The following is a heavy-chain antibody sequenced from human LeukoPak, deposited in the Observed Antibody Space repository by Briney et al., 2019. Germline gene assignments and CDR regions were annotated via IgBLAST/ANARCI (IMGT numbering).Heavy chain of an antibody. J-gene: IGHJ4*02. D-gene: IGHD2-2*01. V-gene: IGHV4-59*01. Sequence: SETLSLTCTVSGGSISSYPWSWIRQPPGKGLEYIGYILNTGSTNYNPSLKSRVTISADTSKNQFSLKLSSVTAADTAMYYCARGYCSSTSCIFDYWGQGTLVTVSS. CDR1: GGSISSYP. CDR3: ARGYCSSTSCIFDY. CDR2: ILNTGST.